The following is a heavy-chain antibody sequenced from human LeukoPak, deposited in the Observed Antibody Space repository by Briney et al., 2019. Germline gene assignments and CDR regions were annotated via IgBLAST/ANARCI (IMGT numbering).Heavy chain of an antibody. CDR1: GGTFNSYA. V-gene: IGHV1-69*06. CDR3: ARRTHSYGYVGAFDI. CDR2: IIPIFGTA. Sequence: SVKVSCKASGGTFNSYAISWVRQAPGQGLEWMGGIIPIFGTASYAQKFQGRVTITADKSTSTAYMELSSLRSEDTAVYYCARRTHSYGYVGAFDIWGQGTMVTVSS. D-gene: IGHD5-18*01. J-gene: IGHJ3*02.